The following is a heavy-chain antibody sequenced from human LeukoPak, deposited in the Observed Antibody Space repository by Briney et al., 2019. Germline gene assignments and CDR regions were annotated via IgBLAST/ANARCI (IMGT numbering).Heavy chain of an antibody. Sequence: GGSLRLSCAASGFTFSTYTMNWVRQVPGKGLEWVSSISSSSTYIYYAGSVQGRFTISRDNAKNSLYLQMNSLRAEDTAVYYCAREGRSSGWHYFDYWGQGTLVTVSS. CDR1: GFTFSTYT. CDR3: AREGRSSGWHYFDY. CDR2: ISSSSTYI. D-gene: IGHD6-19*01. V-gene: IGHV3-21*01. J-gene: IGHJ4*02.